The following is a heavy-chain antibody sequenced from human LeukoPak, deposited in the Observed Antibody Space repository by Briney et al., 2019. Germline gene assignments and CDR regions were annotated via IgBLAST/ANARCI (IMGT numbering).Heavy chain of an antibody. D-gene: IGHD3-3*01. CDR1: GGPISSYY. Sequence: PSETLSLTCTVSGGPISSYYWSWIRQPPGKGLEWIGYIYTSGSTNYNPSLKSRVTISVDTSKNQFSLKLSSVTAADTAVYYCARGGGITIFGVASYFDYWGQGTLVTVSS. CDR2: IYTSGST. V-gene: IGHV4-4*09. CDR3: ARGGGITIFGVASYFDY. J-gene: IGHJ4*02.